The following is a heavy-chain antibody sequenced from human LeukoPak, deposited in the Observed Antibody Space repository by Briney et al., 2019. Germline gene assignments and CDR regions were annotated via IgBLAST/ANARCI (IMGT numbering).Heavy chain of an antibody. J-gene: IGHJ4*02. D-gene: IGHD3-10*01. Sequence: ASVKVSCKASGYGFTSYYIHWVRQAPGQGLEWMGIINPSGGSTSYAPKFQGRVTMTRDTSTSTVYMELSSLRSEDTAVYYCARDIYTSGSLGYWGQGTLVTVSS. V-gene: IGHV1-46*01. CDR3: ARDIYTSGSLGY. CDR1: GYGFTSYY. CDR2: INPSGGST.